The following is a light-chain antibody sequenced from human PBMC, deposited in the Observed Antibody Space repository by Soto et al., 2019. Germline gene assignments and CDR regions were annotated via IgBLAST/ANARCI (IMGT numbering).Light chain of an antibody. CDR2: SIN. J-gene: IGLJ3*02. V-gene: IGLV1-44*01. CDR3: SSWDDSLDGPV. CDR1: YSNIGSNF. Sequence: QSVLTQPPSASATPGQTVTISCSGRYSNIGSNFVSWYQRLPGTAPKLLIYSINQRPSGVPDRFSGSNSGTSASLTISGLQSEDEADYFCSSWDDSLDGPVFGGGTKLTVL.